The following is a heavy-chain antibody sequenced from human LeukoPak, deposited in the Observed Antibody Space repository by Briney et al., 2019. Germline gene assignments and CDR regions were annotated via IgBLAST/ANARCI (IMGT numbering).Heavy chain of an antibody. D-gene: IGHD5-18*01. CDR1: GGFIRNYY. V-gene: IGHV4-59*01. J-gene: IGHJ4*02. CDR2: IYHTGST. CDR3: ARGYSYGTYSDY. Sequence: SETLSLTCTVSGGFIRNYYWNWIRQPPGKGLEWIGYIYHTGSTNYNPSLKSRVTISVDTSKNQVSLKLSSVIAADTAMYYCARGYSYGTYSDYWGQGTLVTVSS.